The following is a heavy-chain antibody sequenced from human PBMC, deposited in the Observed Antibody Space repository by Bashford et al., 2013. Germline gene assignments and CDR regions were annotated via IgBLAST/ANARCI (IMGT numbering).Heavy chain of an antibody. CDR1: GDSIISSYY. CDR3: ARVLPTLTTVTTHWYFDL. Sequence: LLYSSETLSLTCSVSGDSIISSYYWSWIRQPPGKGLEWIGYIYYSGSTNYNPSLKSRVTISVDTSKNQFSLKLSSVTAADTAVYYCARVLPTLTTVTTHWYFDLWGRGTLVTVSS. D-gene: IGHD4-17*01. CDR2: IYYSGST. J-gene: IGHJ2*01. V-gene: IGHV4-59*01.